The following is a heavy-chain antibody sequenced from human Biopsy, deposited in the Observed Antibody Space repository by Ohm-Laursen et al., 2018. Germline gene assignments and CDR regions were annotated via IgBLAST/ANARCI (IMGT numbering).Heavy chain of an antibody. CDR2: LYNTGGT. V-gene: IGHV4-59*01. CDR3: AREAAIIDPRTRAFDY. CDR1: GGSISSYQ. Sequence: SDTLSLTWCVSGGSISSYQWTWIRQPPGKGLEWIGYLYNTGGTNYNPSLKSRVTISVDTSKNQFSLKLRTVTAADTAVYYCAREAAIIDPRTRAFDYWGQGTLVTVSS. J-gene: IGHJ4*02. D-gene: IGHD6-25*01.